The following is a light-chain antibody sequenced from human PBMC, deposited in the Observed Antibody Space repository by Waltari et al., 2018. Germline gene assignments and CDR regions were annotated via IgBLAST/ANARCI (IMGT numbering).Light chain of an antibody. CDR1: QSISSY. J-gene: IGKJ4*01. V-gene: IGKV1-39*01. CDR2: AAS. Sequence: DIQMTQSPSSLSASVGDRVTITCRASQSISSYLNWYQQKPGKAPQLLIYAASSLQSGVPSRFSGSVSGTDFTLTISSLQPEDFATYYCQQSYSTLLLTFGGGTKVEIK. CDR3: QQSYSTLLLT.